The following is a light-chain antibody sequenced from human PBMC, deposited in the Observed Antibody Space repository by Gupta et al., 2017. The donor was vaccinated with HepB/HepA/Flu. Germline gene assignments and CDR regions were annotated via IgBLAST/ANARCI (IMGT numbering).Light chain of an antibody. CDR3: QQFGSSRT. CDR1: QSVSSNY. J-gene: IGKJ1*01. CDR2: GAS. V-gene: IGKV3-20*01. Sequence: VLPQSPGTLSLSPGERATLSCRASQSVSSNYLAWYQQKPGQAPRLLIYGASSRATGIPDRFSGSGSGTDFTLIISRLEPEDFAVYYCQQFGSSRTFGQGTKVEIK.